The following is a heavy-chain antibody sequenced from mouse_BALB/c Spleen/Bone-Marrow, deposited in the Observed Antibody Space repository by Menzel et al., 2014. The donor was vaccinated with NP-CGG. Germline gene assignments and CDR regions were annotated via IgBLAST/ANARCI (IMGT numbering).Heavy chain of an antibody. D-gene: IGHD2-14*01. Sequence: EVKLMESGGGLVKPGGSLKLSCAASGFTFSSYTMSWVRQTPEMRLEWVATISSGGSYTYYPDSVKGRFTISRDNAKNTLYLQMSSLKSEDTAMYYCTRSYYRYDEEAWFAYWGQGTLVTVSA. V-gene: IGHV5-6-4*01. CDR2: ISSGGSYT. CDR3: TRSYYRYDEEAWFAY. CDR1: GFTFSSYT. J-gene: IGHJ3*01.